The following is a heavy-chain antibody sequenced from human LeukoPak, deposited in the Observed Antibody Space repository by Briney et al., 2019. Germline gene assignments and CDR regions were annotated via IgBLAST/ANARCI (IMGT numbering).Heavy chain of an antibody. CDR1: GGSISGYY. CDR3: ARRTYYDTLTGYNYWYFDL. J-gene: IGHJ2*01. Sequence: SETLSLTCTVSGGSISGYYWSWIRQPAGKGLEWIGRIYPSGSTNYNPSLTSRVTMSVDTSKNQFSLKLNSVTAADTAVYYCARRTYYDTLTGYNYWYFDLWGRGTLVTVSS. CDR2: IYPSGST. V-gene: IGHV4-4*07. D-gene: IGHD3-9*01.